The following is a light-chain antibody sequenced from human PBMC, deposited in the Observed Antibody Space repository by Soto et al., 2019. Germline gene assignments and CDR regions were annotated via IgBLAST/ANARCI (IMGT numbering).Light chain of an antibody. CDR3: QQYNSYSST. V-gene: IGKV1-5*01. Sequence: DIQMTQSPSTLSASVGDRVTITCRASQSISSWLAWYQQKPGKAPKPLIYDASSLESGVPSRFRGSGSGTEFTLTISSLLPDDFATYYCQQYNSYSSTFGQGTKLEIK. CDR1: QSISSW. CDR2: DAS. J-gene: IGKJ2*01.